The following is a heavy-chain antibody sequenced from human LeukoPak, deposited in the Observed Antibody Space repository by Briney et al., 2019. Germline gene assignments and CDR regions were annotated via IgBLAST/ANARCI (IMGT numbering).Heavy chain of an antibody. CDR3: ARAGILTAKRVFDY. CDR2: INAGNGNT. J-gene: IGHJ4*02. D-gene: IGHD3-9*01. CDR1: GYTFTSYA. Sequence: ASVKVSCKASGYTFTSYAMHWVRQAPGQRLEWMGWINAGNGNTKYSQKFQGRVTITRDTSASTAYMELSSLRSEDTAVYYCARAGILTAKRVFDYWGQGTLVTVSS. V-gene: IGHV1-3*01.